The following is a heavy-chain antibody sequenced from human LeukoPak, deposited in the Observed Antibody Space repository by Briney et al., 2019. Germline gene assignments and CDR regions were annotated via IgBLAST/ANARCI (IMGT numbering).Heavy chain of an antibody. D-gene: IGHD3-22*01. CDR2: IYYSGST. J-gene: IGHJ4*02. V-gene: IGHV4-59*12. CDR1: GGSISSYY. CDR3: ARDLFASNYYDSSGYLDYFDY. Sequence: SETLSLTCTVSGGSISSYYWSWIRQPPGKGLEWIGYIYYSGSTNYNPSLKSRVTISVDTSKNQFSLKLSSVTAADTAVYYCARDLFASNYYDSSGYLDYFDYWGQGTLVTVSS.